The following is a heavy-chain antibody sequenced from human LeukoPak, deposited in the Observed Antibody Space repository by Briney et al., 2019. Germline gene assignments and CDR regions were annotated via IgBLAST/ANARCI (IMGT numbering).Heavy chain of an antibody. CDR3: ARAMEPYYDSNGCDY. V-gene: IGHV3-7*01. CDR1: GFTFSSYW. D-gene: IGHD3-22*01. CDR2: IKQDGSEK. J-gene: IGHJ4*02. Sequence: GSLGLSCVPSGFTFSSYWMSWVRQAPGKGLEWVANIKQDGSEKYYVGSVKGRFIISRDNAKNSLYLQMNSLRAEDTAVYYCARAMEPYYDSNGCDYWGQGTPVTVSS.